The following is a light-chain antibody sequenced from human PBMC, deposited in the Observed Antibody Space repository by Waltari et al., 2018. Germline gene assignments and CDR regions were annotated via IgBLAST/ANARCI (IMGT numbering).Light chain of an antibody. Sequence: DIQMTQSTLTLTASVGDRVTITFRASQSISTWLAWYQQKPGKEPKLLIYKASSLQSGVPSRFSGSGSGTEFTLTISSLQPDDFATYYCQQYNSYSLTLGGGTKVDIK. V-gene: IGKV1-5*03. CDR2: KAS. CDR1: QSISTW. J-gene: IGKJ4*01. CDR3: QQYNSYSLT.